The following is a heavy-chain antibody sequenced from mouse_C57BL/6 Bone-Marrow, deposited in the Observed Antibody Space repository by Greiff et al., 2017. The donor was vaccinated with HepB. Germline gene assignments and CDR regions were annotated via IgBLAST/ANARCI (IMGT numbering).Heavy chain of an antibody. Sequence: QVQLQQPGAELVKPGASVKLSCKASGYTFTSYWMHWVKQRPGQGLEWIGMIHPNSGSTNYNETFKSKATLTVDKSSSTAYMQLSSLTSEDSAVYYGARRGYYGSRYWYFDVWGTGTTGTVSS. J-gene: IGHJ1*03. CDR2: IHPNSGST. CDR1: GYTFTSYW. CDR3: ARRGYYGSRYWYFDV. V-gene: IGHV1-64*01. D-gene: IGHD1-1*01.